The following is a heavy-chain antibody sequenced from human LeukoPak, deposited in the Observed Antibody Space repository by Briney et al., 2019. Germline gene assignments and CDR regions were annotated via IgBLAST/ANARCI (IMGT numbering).Heavy chain of an antibody. CDR3: ARLGYCSSASCGPLDY. D-gene: IGHD2-2*01. V-gene: IGHV4-39*02. CDR1: GGSISSSGYY. CDR2: ICYSGST. J-gene: IGHJ4*02. Sequence: SETLSLTCTVSGGSISSSGYYWGWIRPPPGKGLEWIGNICYSGSTYYNPSLKSRVTISVDTSKNHFSLKLNSVTAADTALYYCARLGYCSSASCGPLDYWGQGTLVTVSS.